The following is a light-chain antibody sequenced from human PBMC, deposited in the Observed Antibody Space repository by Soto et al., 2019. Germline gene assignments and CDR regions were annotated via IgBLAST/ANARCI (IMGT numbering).Light chain of an antibody. V-gene: IGKV1-39*01. Sequence: DIQMTQSPSSLSASVGDRVTITCRTSQPISDYLNWYQQKPGKAPTLLIYTTSNLQRGVPSRFSGSGSATHFTLTTSSLQPEAFATYYCHQHYNTPRTFGQGTKVEI. CDR3: HQHYNTPRT. CDR1: QPISDY. CDR2: TTS. J-gene: IGKJ1*01.